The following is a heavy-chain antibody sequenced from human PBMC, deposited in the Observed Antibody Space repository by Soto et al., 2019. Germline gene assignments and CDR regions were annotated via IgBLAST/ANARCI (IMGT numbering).Heavy chain of an antibody. CDR3: ARFVRWVVAATPYNWFDP. D-gene: IGHD2-15*01. Sequence: PGESLKISCKGSGYSFTSYWIGWVRQMPGKGLEWMGIIYPGDSDTRYSPSFQGQVTISADKSISTAYLQWSSLKASDTAMYYCARFVRWVVAATPYNWFDPWGQGTLVTVSS. J-gene: IGHJ5*02. V-gene: IGHV5-51*01. CDR1: GYSFTSYW. CDR2: IYPGDSDT.